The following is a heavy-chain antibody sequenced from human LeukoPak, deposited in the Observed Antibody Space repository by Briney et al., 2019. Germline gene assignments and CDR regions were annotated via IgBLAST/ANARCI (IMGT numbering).Heavy chain of an antibody. CDR2: INPNSGCT. CDR1: VYSFTSYY. J-gene: IGHJ1*01. D-gene: IGHD3-22*01. Sequence: GASVTVSFKASVYSFTSYYIHWVRQAPGQGREWMGWINPNSGCTNYAHKFHGRVTITRDTSISTHSIQPSELTSTRPAGYYFARGVIVVVKPIPEYFQHWGQGTLVTVFS. V-gene: IGHV1-2*02. CDR3: ARGVIVVVKPIPEYFQH.